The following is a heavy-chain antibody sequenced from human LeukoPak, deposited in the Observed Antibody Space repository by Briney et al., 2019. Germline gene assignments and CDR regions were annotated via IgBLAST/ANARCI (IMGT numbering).Heavy chain of an antibody. CDR3: ARRQTSSWYFDY. CDR1: GGSISSYY. Sequence: PSETLSLTCSVSGGSISSYYWSWFRQPPGKGLEWIGYIHYSGSTYYNPSLNSRVTMSVDRSENQLSPKLSSVTAADTAVYYCARRQTSSWYFDYWGQGTLVTVSS. V-gene: IGHV4-59*08. J-gene: IGHJ4*02. CDR2: IHYSGST. D-gene: IGHD6-13*01.